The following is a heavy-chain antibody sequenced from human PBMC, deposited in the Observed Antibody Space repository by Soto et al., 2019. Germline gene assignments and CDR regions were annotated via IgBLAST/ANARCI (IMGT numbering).Heavy chain of an antibody. D-gene: IGHD3-10*01. J-gene: IGHJ4*02. Sequence: QVQLVESGGGVVQPGRSLRLSCAASGFTFSSYGMHWVRQAPGKGLEWVAVISYDGSNKYYADSVKGRFTISRDNSKNTLYLQMNSLGAEDTAVYYCAKENYYGSGSYSTDYWGQGTLVTVSS. CDR1: GFTFSSYG. V-gene: IGHV3-30*18. CDR3: AKENYYGSGSYSTDY. CDR2: ISYDGSNK.